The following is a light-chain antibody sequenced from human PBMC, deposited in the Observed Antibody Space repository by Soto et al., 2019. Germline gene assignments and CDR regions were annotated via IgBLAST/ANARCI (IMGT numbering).Light chain of an antibody. CDR1: SSDAGGYNY. CDR2: DVG. Sequence: QSVLTQPRSVSGSPGQSVTLSCTGTSSDAGGYNYVSWYQQHPGKAPKLMIYDVGKRPSGVPDRFSGSKSGNTASLTISGLQAEDEADYYCCSYAGSFYVFGTGTKVTVL. J-gene: IGLJ1*01. CDR3: CSYAGSFYV. V-gene: IGLV2-11*01.